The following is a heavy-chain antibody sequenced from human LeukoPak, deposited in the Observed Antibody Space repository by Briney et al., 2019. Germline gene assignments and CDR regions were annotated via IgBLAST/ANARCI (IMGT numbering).Heavy chain of an antibody. D-gene: IGHD3-16*02. CDR2: IKHSGST. V-gene: IGHV4-34*01. CDR3: ARGLYDYVWGSYRPFDY. CDR1: GGSFSGYY. Sequence: SETLSLTCAVYGGSFSGYYWSWIRQPPGKGLEWIGEIKHSGSTNYNPSLKSRVTISVDTSKNQFSLKLSSVTAADTAVYYCARGLYDYVWGSYRPFDYWGQGTLVTVSS. J-gene: IGHJ4*02.